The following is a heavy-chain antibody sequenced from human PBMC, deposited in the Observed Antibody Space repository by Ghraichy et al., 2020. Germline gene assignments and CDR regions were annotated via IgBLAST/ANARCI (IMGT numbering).Heavy chain of an antibody. D-gene: IGHD3-22*01. Sequence: SETLSLTCAVYGGSFSGYYWSWIRQPPGKGLEWIGEINHRGSTNYNPSLKSRVTISVDTSKNQFSLKLSSVTAADTAVYYCARVVVTMIVVVIYGMDVWGQGTTVTVSS. CDR1: GGSFSGYY. CDR2: INHRGST. CDR3: ARVVVTMIVVVIYGMDV. V-gene: IGHV4-34*01. J-gene: IGHJ6*02.